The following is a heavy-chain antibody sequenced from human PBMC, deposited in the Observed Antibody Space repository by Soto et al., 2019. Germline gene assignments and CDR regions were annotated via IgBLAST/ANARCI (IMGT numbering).Heavy chain of an antibody. CDR1: GGSISSGGYY. D-gene: IGHD2-2*01. Sequence: QVQLQESGPGLVKPSQTLSLTCTVSGGSISSGGYYWSWIRQHPGKGLEWIGYIYYSGSTYYNPSRKSRVTISVDTSKNQFSLKLSSVTAAGTAVYYCARGYCSSTSCHPGYNWFDPWGQGTLVTVSS. CDR3: ARGYCSSTSCHPGYNWFDP. V-gene: IGHV4-31*03. CDR2: IYYSGST. J-gene: IGHJ5*02.